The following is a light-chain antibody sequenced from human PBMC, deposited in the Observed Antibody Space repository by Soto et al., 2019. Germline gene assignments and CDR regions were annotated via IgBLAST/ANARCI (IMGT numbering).Light chain of an antibody. V-gene: IGKV1-5*01. J-gene: IGKJ5*01. CDR1: QNIRNL. CDR3: PQYNTYST. Sequence: DIQMTQSPSSLSASVGDRVNITCRASQNIRNLLAWYQQKPGKAPKHLIYDASTLKTGVPSRFSGGGSGSEINFTITGMQPDDFATYFCPQYNTYSTFGQRTRLEIK. CDR2: DAS.